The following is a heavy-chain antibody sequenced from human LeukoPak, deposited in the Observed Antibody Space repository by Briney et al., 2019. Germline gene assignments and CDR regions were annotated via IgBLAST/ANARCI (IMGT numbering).Heavy chain of an antibody. V-gene: IGHV4-59*08. J-gene: IGHJ4*02. Sequence: SETLSLNCAAPGGSISSYYLSRIRQPPGKGLQWIGHIYYSGSTHYNPSLKSRVTISVDTSKNQFSPKLSSVPAADTAVYYCARHVGNSGSGSYVTYSDYWGQGTLVTVSS. CDR3: ARHVGNSGSGSYVTYSDY. CDR2: IYYSGST. CDR1: GGSISSYY. D-gene: IGHD3-10*01.